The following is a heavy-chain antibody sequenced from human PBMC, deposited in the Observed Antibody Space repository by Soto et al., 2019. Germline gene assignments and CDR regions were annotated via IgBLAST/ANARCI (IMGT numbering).Heavy chain of an antibody. Sequence: PGGSLRLSCAASGFTFNAYSMNWVRQAPGKGLERVSYISSGGGTKYYADSVKGRFTISRDNAKNSVFLQMDSLGAEDTAVYYCARDRAYGTGRYLAFDIWGQGTMVTV. CDR3: ARDRAYGTGRYLAFDI. D-gene: IGHD6-19*01. J-gene: IGHJ3*02. V-gene: IGHV3-48*01. CDR1: GFTFNAYS. CDR2: ISSGGGTK.